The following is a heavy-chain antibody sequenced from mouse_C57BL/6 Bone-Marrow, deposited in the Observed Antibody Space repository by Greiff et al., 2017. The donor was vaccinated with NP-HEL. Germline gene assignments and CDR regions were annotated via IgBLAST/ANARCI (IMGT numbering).Heavy chain of an antibody. Sequence: QVQLQQSGPELVKPGASVKISCKASGYAFSSSWMNWVKQRPGKGLEWIGRIYPGDGDTNYNGKFKGKATLTADKSSSTAYMQLSSLTSEDSAVYFCARGLLWFFYYWGQGTTLTVSS. CDR3: ARGLLWFFYY. V-gene: IGHV1-82*01. D-gene: IGHD2-2*01. CDR1: GYAFSSSW. CDR2: IYPGDGDT. J-gene: IGHJ2*01.